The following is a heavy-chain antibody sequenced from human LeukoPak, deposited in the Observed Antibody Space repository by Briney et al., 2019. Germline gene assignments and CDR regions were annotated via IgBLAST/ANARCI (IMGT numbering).Heavy chain of an antibody. V-gene: IGHV1-2*02. CDR2: SDPKSGAT. J-gene: IGHJ4*02. CDR3: ARGNFYDNKGYSPELRY. D-gene: IGHD3-10*01. CDR1: GYTFTSYY. Sequence: RASVQVSCKTSGYTFTSYYIHWLRQAPGQRFEWMGWSDPKSGATKYEHFQGRVTMTRDTSISTAYMELSRLTSDDTAVYYCARGNFYDNKGYSPELRYWGQGTLVTVSS.